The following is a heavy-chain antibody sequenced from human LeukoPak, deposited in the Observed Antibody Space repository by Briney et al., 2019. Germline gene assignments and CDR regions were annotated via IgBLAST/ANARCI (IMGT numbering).Heavy chain of an antibody. CDR1: GFTFSSYS. Sequence: GGSLRLSCAASGFTFSSYSMNWVRQAPGKGLEWVSSISSSSSYIYYADSVKGRFTISRDNAKNSLYLQMHSLRAEDTAVYSCARDTSTATGSLRYWGQGTLVTVSS. V-gene: IGHV3-21*01. J-gene: IGHJ4*02. CDR3: ARDTSTATGSLRY. CDR2: ISSSSSYI. D-gene: IGHD3-10*01.